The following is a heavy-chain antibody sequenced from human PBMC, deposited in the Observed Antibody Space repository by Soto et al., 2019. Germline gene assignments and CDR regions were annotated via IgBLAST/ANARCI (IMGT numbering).Heavy chain of an antibody. Sequence: PSETLSLTCTVSGGSISSSSYYWGWIRQPPGKGLEWIGSIYYSGSTYYNPSLKSRVTISVDTSKNQFSLKLSSVTAADTAVYYCVLFSSSGYYPGYFDYWGQGTLVTVSS. CDR2: IYYSGST. D-gene: IGHD3-22*01. CDR3: VLFSSSGYYPGYFDY. CDR1: GGSISSSSYY. V-gene: IGHV4-39*01. J-gene: IGHJ4*02.